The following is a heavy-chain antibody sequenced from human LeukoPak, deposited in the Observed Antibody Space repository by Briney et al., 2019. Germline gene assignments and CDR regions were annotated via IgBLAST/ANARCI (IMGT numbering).Heavy chain of an antibody. CDR3: ARHVWDYGDYASAFDI. CDR1: GYSFTSYW. D-gene: IGHD4-17*01. V-gene: IGHV5-51*01. Sequence: GESLKISCKGSGYSFTSYWIGWVRQMPGKGLEWMGIIYPGDSDTRYSPSFQGQVTISADKSISTAYLQWSSLKASDTAMYYCARHVWDYGDYASAFDIWGQGTMVTVSS. CDR2: IYPGDSDT. J-gene: IGHJ3*02.